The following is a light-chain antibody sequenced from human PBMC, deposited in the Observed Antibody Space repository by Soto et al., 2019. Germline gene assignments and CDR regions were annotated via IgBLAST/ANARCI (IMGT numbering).Light chain of an antibody. J-gene: IGLJ1*01. Sequence: QPVLAQPATVSGSPGQSITISCTGTSSDVGSYNYVSWYQLHPGKAPKLMIYEVGNRPSGVSNRFSGSKSGDTASLTISGLXAEDEADYYCSSYTTRTTLYVFGTGTKVTVL. CDR3: SSYTTRTTLYV. CDR1: SSDVGSYNY. CDR2: EVG. V-gene: IGLV2-14*01.